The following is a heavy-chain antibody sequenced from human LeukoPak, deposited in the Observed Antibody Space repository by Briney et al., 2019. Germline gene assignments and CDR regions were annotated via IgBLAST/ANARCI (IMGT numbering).Heavy chain of an antibody. CDR2: IYHSGST. CDR1: GGSISSSNW. J-gene: IGHJ4*02. V-gene: IGHV4-4*02. Sequence: PSGTLSLTCAVSGGSISSSNWWSWVRQPPGKGLEWSGEIYHSGSTNYNPSLKSRVTISVDNSKNQFSLKLGSVTTAGTAVYYCARLLYYYDTRCFGYWGQGTLVTVSS. CDR3: ARLLYYYDTRCFGY. D-gene: IGHD3-22*01.